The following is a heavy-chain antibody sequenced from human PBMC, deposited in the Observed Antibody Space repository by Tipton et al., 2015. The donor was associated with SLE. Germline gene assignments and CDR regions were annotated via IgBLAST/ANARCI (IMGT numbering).Heavy chain of an antibody. J-gene: IGHJ3*02. Sequence: QVQLVQSGAEVKKPGSSVKVSCKASGYTFTAYYMHWVRQAPGQGLEWMGRINPNSGGTNYAQKFQGRVTMARDTSISTAYMELSRLRSDDTAVYYCASPMVAENAFDIWGQGTMVTVSS. CDR2: INPNSGGT. V-gene: IGHV1-2*06. CDR1: GYTFTAYY. D-gene: IGHD2-15*01. CDR3: ASPMVAENAFDI.